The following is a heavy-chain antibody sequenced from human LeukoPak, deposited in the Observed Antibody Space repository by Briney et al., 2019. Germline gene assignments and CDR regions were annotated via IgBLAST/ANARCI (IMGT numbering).Heavy chain of an antibody. CDR3: ARVSVGATFSGGDAFDI. V-gene: IGHV3-21*01. CDR1: GFTFSSYA. J-gene: IGHJ3*02. CDR2: ISSSSSYI. D-gene: IGHD1-26*01. Sequence: GGSLRLSCAASGFTFSSYAMNWVRQAPGKGLEWVSSISSSSSYIYYADSVKGRFTISRDNAKNSLYLQMNSLRAEDTAVYYCARVSVGATFSGGDAFDIWGQGTMVTVSS.